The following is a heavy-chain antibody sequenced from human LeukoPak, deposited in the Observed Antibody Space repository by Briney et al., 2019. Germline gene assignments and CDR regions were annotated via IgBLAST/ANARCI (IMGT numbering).Heavy chain of an antibody. J-gene: IGHJ6*02. Sequence: PGRSLRLSCAASGFTFSSYSMHWVRQAPGKGLEWVAVISYDGSNKYYADSVKGRFTISRDNSKNTLYLQMNSLRAEDTAVYYCARDRAVADLYYYYGMDVWGQGTTVTVSS. V-gene: IGHV3-30-3*01. D-gene: IGHD6-19*01. CDR3: ARDRAVADLYYYYGMDV. CDR1: GFTFSSYS. CDR2: ISYDGSNK.